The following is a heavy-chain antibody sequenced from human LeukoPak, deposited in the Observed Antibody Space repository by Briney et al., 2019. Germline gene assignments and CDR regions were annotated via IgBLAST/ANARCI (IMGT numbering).Heavy chain of an antibody. CDR2: ISGSGGST. CDR3: AKKEVEYQLLYFDDY. Sequence: GGSLRLSCAASGFTFNSYAMSWVRQAPGKGLEWVSTISGSGGSTYYADSVKGRFTISRDNSENTLYLQMNSLRAEDTAVYYCAKKEVEYQLLYFDDYWGQGTLVTVSS. J-gene: IGHJ4*02. CDR1: GFTFNSYA. V-gene: IGHV3-23*01. D-gene: IGHD2-2*02.